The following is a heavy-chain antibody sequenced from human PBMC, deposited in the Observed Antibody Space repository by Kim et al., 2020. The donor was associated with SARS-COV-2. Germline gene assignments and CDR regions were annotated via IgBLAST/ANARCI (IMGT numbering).Heavy chain of an antibody. Sequence: TYYADSVKGPFTISRDNSKNTLYLQMNSLRAEDTAVYYCATLNYYYGMDVWGQGTTVTVSS. CDR3: ATLNYYYGMDV. J-gene: IGHJ6*02. CDR2: T. V-gene: IGHV3-23*01.